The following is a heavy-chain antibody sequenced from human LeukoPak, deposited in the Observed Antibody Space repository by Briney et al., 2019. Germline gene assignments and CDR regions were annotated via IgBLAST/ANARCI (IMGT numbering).Heavy chain of an antibody. CDR3: ARSVVTLYWYFDL. Sequence: SETLSLTCSVSGGSISSYYWSWIRQPPGKGLEWIGHLYYSASTNYNPSLKSRVTISLDTSKNQFSLRLSSVTTADTAVYYCARSVVTLYWYFDLWGRGILVTVSS. CDR2: LYYSAST. CDR1: GGSISSYY. J-gene: IGHJ2*01. V-gene: IGHV4-59*01. D-gene: IGHD4-23*01.